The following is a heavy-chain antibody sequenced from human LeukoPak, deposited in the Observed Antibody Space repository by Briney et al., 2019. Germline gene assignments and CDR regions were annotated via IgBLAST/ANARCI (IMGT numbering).Heavy chain of an antibody. V-gene: IGHV3-53*01. CDR2: IYSGGST. D-gene: IGHD1-14*01. CDR1: GFTFTSYS. CDR3: ASIRGSLTAGFDC. Sequence: GGSLRLSCAASGFTFTSYSMNWVRQAPGKGLEWISVIYSGGSTYYAVSVKGRFTISRENSNNTLFLQMNTVRAEDTGVYYCASIRGSLTAGFDCWGQGTLVNGSS. J-gene: IGHJ4*01.